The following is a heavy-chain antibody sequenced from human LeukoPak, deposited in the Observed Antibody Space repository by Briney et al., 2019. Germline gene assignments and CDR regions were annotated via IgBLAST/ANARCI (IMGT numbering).Heavy chain of an antibody. CDR2: MNHSGRT. J-gene: IGHJ2*01. D-gene: IGHD3-22*01. CDR1: GGSFSGYY. CDR3: ARSGTYYDTLRYFDL. Sequence: SETLSLTCAVYGGSFSGYYWSWIRQPPGKGLEWIGEMNHSGRTNYNPSLKSRVTISVDTSKNQFSLKLSSVTAADTAVYYCARSGTYYDTLRYFDLWGRGTLVTVSS. V-gene: IGHV4-34*01.